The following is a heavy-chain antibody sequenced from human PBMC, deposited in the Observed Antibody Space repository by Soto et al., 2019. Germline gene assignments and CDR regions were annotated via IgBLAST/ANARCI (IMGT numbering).Heavy chain of an antibody. D-gene: IGHD5-18*01. CDR2: IWSDGSNQ. Sequence: PGGSLRLSCAASGFTFINSGMHWVRQVPGKGLEWVAIIWSDGSNQYYGDSVKGRFTISRDNSKNTLYLQMNSLRAEDTAVYYCAKEGGYSYGRHFDYWGPGT. J-gene: IGHJ4*02. CDR3: AKEGGYSYGRHFDY. CDR1: GFTFINSG. V-gene: IGHV3-33*06.